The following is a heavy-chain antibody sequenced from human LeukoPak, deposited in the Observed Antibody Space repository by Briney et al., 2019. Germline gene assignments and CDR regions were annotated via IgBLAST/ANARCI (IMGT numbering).Heavy chain of an antibody. J-gene: IGHJ3*02. CDR3: AREQYSYGPLDAFDI. Sequence: ASVKVSCKASGYTFTSYGISWVRQAPGQGLEWMGWIGPYNGNTNYAQKFQGRVTMTTDTSTSTAYMELRSLRSDDTAVYYCAREQYSYGPLDAFDIWGQGTMVTVSS. V-gene: IGHV1-18*04. CDR2: IGPYNGNT. CDR1: GYTFTSYG. D-gene: IGHD5-18*01.